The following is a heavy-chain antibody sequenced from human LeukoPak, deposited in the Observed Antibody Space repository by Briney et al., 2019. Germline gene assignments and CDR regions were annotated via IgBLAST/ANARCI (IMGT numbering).Heavy chain of an antibody. CDR2: ISTDSSSA. V-gene: IGHV3-11*03. Sequence: MPGGSLRLSCAASGFTFSDYYMSWIRQAPGKGLEWISYISTDSSSADYADSVKGRFTISRDNAKNSLYLQINSLRAEDTAVYYCARSPPYSKLRFDPWGQGTLVTVSS. CDR1: GFTFSDYY. CDR3: ARSPPYSKLRFDP. D-gene: IGHD6-13*01. J-gene: IGHJ5*02.